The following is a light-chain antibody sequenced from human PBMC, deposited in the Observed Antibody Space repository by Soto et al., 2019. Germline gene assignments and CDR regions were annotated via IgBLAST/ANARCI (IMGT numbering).Light chain of an antibody. J-gene: IGLJ1*01. CDR1: SSDVGSYNL. CDR3: CSYAGSSTSLYV. Sequence: QSVLTQPASVSGSPGQSITISCTGTSSDVGSYNLVSWYQKHPGKAPKLMIYEVSKRLLGVSNRFSGSKSGNTASLTISVLQAEDEADYYCCSYAGSSTSLYVFGTGTKVTVL. CDR2: EVS. V-gene: IGLV2-23*02.